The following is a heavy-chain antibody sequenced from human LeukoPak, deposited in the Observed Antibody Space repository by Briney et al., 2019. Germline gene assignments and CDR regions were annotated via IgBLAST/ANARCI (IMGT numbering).Heavy chain of an antibody. Sequence: GGSLRLSCAASGFTFSSYSMNWVRQAPGKGLEWVSSIYGAGATHYAESVKGRFTISRDNSKNTLYLQMNSLRAEDMAVYYCARIEWERLGRAFDIWGQGTMVTVSS. CDR1: GFTFSSYS. D-gene: IGHD1-26*01. CDR3: ARIEWERLGRAFDI. V-gene: IGHV3-53*01. CDR2: IYGAGAT. J-gene: IGHJ3*02.